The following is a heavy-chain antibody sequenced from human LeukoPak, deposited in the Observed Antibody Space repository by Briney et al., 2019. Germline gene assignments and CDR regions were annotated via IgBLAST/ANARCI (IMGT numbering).Heavy chain of an antibody. V-gene: IGHV3-21*01. Sequence: GGSLRLSCAASGFTFSSYSMNWVRQAPGKGLEWVSSISSSSSYIYYADSVKGRFTISRDNAKNSLYLQMNSLRAEDTAVYYCARDVLKNYDFWSGTYYFDYWGQGTLVTVSS. J-gene: IGHJ4*02. CDR1: GFTFSSYS. D-gene: IGHD3-3*01. CDR3: ARDVLKNYDFWSGTYYFDY. CDR2: ISSSSSYI.